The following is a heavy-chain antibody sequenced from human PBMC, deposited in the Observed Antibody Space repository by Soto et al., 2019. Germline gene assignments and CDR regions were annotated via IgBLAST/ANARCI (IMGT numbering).Heavy chain of an antibody. J-gene: IGHJ5*02. CDR1: LFTFSTYA. CDR3: AKVGRTIPA. V-gene: IGHV3-23*01. D-gene: IGHD3-10*01. Sequence: PVWSLRLSCTASLFTFSTYAMSWVLQAPGKGLEWVSAIGGGDCSTYYADSVKGRFTISRDNSKNTLYLQMSSLRAGDSAVYYCAKVGRTIPAWGQGTLVTVSS. CDR2: IGGGDCST.